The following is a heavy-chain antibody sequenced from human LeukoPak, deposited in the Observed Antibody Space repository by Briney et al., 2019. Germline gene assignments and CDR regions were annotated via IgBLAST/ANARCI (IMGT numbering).Heavy chain of an antibody. J-gene: IGHJ4*02. CDR3: ARKGRQLWLSFDY. D-gene: IGHD5-18*01. CDR2: IYSGGST. V-gene: IGHV3-66*01. CDR1: GITVSNNY. Sequence: GGSLRLSCAASGITVSNNYMNWVRQAPGKGLEWVSLIYSGGSTYYADSVKGRFTISRDNSKNTLYLQMNSLRAEDTAVYYCARKGRQLWLSFDYWGQGTLVTVSS.